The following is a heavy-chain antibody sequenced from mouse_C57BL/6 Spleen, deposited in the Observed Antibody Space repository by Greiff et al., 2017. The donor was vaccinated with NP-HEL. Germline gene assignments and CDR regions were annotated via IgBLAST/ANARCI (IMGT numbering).Heavy chain of an antibody. CDR1: GYTFTDYY. Sequence: QVHVKQSGAELVRPGASVKLSCKASGYTFTDYYINWVKQRPGQGLEWIARIYPGSGNTYYNEKFKGKATLTAEKSSSTAYMQLSSLTSEDSAVYFCARAYYSNQAWFAYWGQGTLVTVSA. D-gene: IGHD2-5*01. CDR2: IYPGSGNT. V-gene: IGHV1-76*01. J-gene: IGHJ3*01. CDR3: ARAYYSNQAWFAY.